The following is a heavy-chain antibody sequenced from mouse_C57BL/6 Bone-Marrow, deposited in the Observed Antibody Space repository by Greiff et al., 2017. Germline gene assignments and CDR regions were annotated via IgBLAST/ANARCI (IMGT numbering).Heavy chain of an antibody. CDR3: ARHWYFDV. CDR2: ISGGGGNT. Sequence: EVKLMESGGGLVKPGGSLKLSCAASGFTFSSYTMSWVRQTPEKRLEWVATISGGGGNTYYPDRVKGRFTISRDHAKNTLYLQMSSLRSEDTALYYCARHWYFDVWGTGTTVTVSS. J-gene: IGHJ1*03. V-gene: IGHV5-9*01. CDR1: GFTFSSYT.